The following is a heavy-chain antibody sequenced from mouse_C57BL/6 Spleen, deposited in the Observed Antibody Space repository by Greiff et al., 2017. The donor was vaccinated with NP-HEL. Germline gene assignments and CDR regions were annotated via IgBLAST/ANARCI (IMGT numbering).Heavy chain of an antibody. J-gene: IGHJ2*01. V-gene: IGHV5-4*01. CDR1: GFTFSSYA. CDR3: ARDSPDYYGSSYVYYFDY. CDR2: ISDGGSYT. Sequence: EVQLQESGGGLVKPGGSLKLSCAASGFTFSSYAMSWVRQTPEKRLEWVATISDGGSYTYYPDNVKGRFTISRDNAKNNLYLQMSHLKSEDTAMYYCARDSPDYYGSSYVYYFDYWGQGTTLTVSS. D-gene: IGHD1-1*01.